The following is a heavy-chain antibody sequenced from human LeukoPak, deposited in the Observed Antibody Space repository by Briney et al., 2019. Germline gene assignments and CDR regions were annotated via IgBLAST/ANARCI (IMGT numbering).Heavy chain of an antibody. V-gene: IGHV1-2*02. Sequence: GASVKVSCKASGYTFTGYYMHWVRQAPGQGLEWMGWINPNSGGTNYAQKFQGRVTMTRDTSISTAYMELSRLRSDDTAVYYCARDSHGSGSYYNIRNWFDPWGQGTLVTVSS. CDR2: INPNSGGT. D-gene: IGHD3-10*01. CDR3: ARDSHGSGSYYNIRNWFDP. CDR1: GYTFTGYY. J-gene: IGHJ5*02.